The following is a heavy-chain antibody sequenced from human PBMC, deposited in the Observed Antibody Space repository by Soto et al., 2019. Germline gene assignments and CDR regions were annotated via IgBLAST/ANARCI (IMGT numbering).Heavy chain of an antibody. CDR3: SRDLIFGVVTRIGYNWFGP. CDR2: ISSSSSYI. D-gene: IGHD3-3*01. J-gene: IGHJ5*02. Sequence: GGSLRLSCAASGLTFSSYSMNWVRQAPRKRLEWVSSISSSSSYIYYADSVKGRFTISRDNAKNSLYLQMNSLRAEDTDVYYCSRDLIFGVVTRIGYNWFGPWGQGTLVPGSS. V-gene: IGHV3-21*01. CDR1: GLTFSSYS.